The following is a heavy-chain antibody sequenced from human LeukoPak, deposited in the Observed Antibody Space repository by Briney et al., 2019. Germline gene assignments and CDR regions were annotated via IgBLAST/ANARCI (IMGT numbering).Heavy chain of an antibody. CDR2: ISYDGSNK. V-gene: IGHV3-30-3*01. J-gene: IGHJ6*02. CDR1: GFTFSSYA. D-gene: IGHD6-19*01. CDR3: ARDWPYSSGWYYYYYGMDV. Sequence: PGGSLRLSCAASGFTFSSYAMHWVRQAPGKGLEWVAVISYDGSNKYYADSVKGRFTISRDNSKNTLYLQMNSLRAEDTAVYYCARDWPYSSGWYYYYYGMDVWGQGTTVTVSS.